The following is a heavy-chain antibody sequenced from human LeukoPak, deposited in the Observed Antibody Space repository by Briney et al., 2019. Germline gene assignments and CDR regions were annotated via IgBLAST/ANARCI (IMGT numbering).Heavy chain of an antibody. D-gene: IGHD1-14*01. CDR2: INHSGST. J-gene: IGHJ6*02. Sequence: GSLRLSCAASGFTFNNYYMNWIRQPPGKGLEWIGEINHSGSTNYNPSLKSRVTISVDTSKNQFSLKLSSVTAADTAVYYCARGARDRYNYYYYGMDVWGQGTTVTVSS. CDR1: GFTFNNYY. CDR3: ARGARDRYNYYYYGMDV. V-gene: IGHV4-34*01.